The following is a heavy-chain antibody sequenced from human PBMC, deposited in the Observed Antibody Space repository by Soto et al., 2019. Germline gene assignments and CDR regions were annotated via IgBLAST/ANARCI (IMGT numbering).Heavy chain of an antibody. CDR3: ERDRGSYALDY. CDR2: ISANNGNT. V-gene: IGHV1-18*01. Sequence: QVQLVQSGAEVKKPGASVKVSCKASGYTFTNYGISWVRQAPGQGLEWMGWISANNGNTNYEQKLQGRVTMTTDTSTSTVYMGLRSLRSDETAVYWCERDRGSYALDYWGQGTLVTVSS. D-gene: IGHD1-26*01. CDR1: GYTFTNYG. J-gene: IGHJ4*02.